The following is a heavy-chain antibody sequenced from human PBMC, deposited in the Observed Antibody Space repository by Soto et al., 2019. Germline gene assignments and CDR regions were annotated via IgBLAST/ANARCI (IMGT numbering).Heavy chain of an antibody. D-gene: IGHD6-19*01. CDR3: AKRSLAGPLFFDY. CDR2: ISGSGGST. J-gene: IGHJ4*02. CDR1: GFTFSSYA. Sequence: LRLSCAASGFTFSSYAMSWVRQAPGKGLEWVSAISGSGGSTYYADSVKGRFTISRDNSKNTLYLQMNSLRAEDTAVYYCAKRSLAGPLFFDYWGQGTLVTVSS. V-gene: IGHV3-23*01.